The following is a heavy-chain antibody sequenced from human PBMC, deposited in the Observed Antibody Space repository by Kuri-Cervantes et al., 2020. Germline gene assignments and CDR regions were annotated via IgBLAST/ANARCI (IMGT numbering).Heavy chain of an antibody. CDR2: IIPIFGTA. J-gene: IGHJ6*02. D-gene: IGHD3-10*01. CDR1: GGTFSSYA. V-gene: IGHV1-69*13. Sequence: SVKVSCKASGGTFSSYAISWVRQAPGQGLEWMGGIIPIFGTANYAQKFQGRVTITADGSTSTAYMELSSLRSEDTAVYYCARPPPGAAYEYWYGMDVWGQGTTVTVSS. CDR3: ARPPPGAAYEYWYGMDV.